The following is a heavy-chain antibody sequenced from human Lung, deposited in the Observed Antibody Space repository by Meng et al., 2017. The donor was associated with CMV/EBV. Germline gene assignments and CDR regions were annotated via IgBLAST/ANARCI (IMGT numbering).Heavy chain of an antibody. CDR2: VNPAGGDA. Sequence: ASVKVSCKASGYTFTSYYLHWIRQAPGQGLEWMGIVNPAGGDATYARTFEGRVTMTRDRSTDTVYLELNRLTPEDTAVYYCARGESITYWGQGTRVTVSS. CDR3: ARGESITY. D-gene: IGHD5-12*01. J-gene: IGHJ4*02. CDR1: GYTFTSYY. V-gene: IGHV1-46*01.